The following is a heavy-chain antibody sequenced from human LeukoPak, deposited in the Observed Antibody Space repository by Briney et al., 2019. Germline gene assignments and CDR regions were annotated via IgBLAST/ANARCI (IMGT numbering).Heavy chain of an antibody. Sequence: SVKVSCKASGGTLSSYAISWVRQAPGQGLEWMGGIIPIFGTANYAQKFQGRVTITADKSTSTAYMELSSLRSEDTAVYYCARLMVYYFDYWGQGTLVTVSS. V-gene: IGHV1-69*06. CDR3: ARLMVYYFDY. D-gene: IGHD3-10*01. J-gene: IGHJ4*02. CDR1: GGTLSSYA. CDR2: IIPIFGTA.